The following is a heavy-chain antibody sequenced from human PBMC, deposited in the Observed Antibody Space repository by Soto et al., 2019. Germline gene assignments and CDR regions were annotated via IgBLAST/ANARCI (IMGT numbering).Heavy chain of an antibody. CDR2: ISCSGGST. Sequence: PGGSLRLSFAASGFTFSSYAMSWVRQAPGKGLEWVSAISCSGGSTYYADSVKGRFTISRDNSKHTLYLQMNSLSAEDTAVYYCAKSKVGSPIDYYGMYXWGQVTTVTVS. V-gene: IGHV3-23*01. J-gene: IGHJ6*02. CDR1: GFTFSSYA. CDR3: AKSKVGSPIDYYGMYX. D-gene: IGHD3-10*01.